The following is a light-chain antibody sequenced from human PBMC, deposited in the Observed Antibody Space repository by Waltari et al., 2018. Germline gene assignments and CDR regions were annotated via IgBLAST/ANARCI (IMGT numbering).Light chain of an antibody. CDR1: RSLFHTNNKNY. CDR2: WAS. CDR3: QQYYATPNT. Sequence: DIVVTQSPDSLAVSLGERATINCKSSRSLFHTNNKNYLAWYQQKPGQPPKLLIYWASTRDSGVPDRFSGSGSGTDFTLAISSLQPEDVAVYYCQQYYATPNTFGQGTNVEIK. J-gene: IGKJ2*01. V-gene: IGKV4-1*01.